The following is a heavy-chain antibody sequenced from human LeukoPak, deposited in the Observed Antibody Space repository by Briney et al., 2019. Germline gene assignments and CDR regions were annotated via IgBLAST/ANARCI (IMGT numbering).Heavy chain of an antibody. CDR1: GFTISDYW. J-gene: IGHJ4*02. CDR3: ARDILAAGLFFDY. D-gene: IGHD6-13*01. Sequence: PGGSLRLSCAASGFTISDYWMSWVRQAPEGGLEWVAHIKYDGSERYYMHSVKGRFTISRDTATNSVYLYIHSVSADDTAVYYCARDILAAGLFFDYWGQGTLVTVFS. V-gene: IGHV3-7*01. CDR2: IKYDGSER.